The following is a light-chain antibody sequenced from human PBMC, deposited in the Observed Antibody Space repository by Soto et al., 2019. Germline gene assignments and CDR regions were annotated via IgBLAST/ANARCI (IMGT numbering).Light chain of an antibody. CDR2: DTS. CDR3: QPHNNWPLT. Sequence: EVVMRQSPATLSVSPGXGATLSCRASQGIGDTLAWYQHKPGQTPRLLIYDTSTRATGVPTRFSGSRSGAEFTLTINSLQSEDFAVYYCQPHNNWPLTFRGGTKVDIK. J-gene: IGKJ4*01. CDR1: QGIGDT. V-gene: IGKV3-15*01.